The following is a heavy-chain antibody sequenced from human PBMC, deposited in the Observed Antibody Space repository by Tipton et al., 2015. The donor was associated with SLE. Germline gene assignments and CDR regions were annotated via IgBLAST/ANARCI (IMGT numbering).Heavy chain of an antibody. Sequence: TLSLTCTVSGGSISSGGYYWSWIRQPPGKGLEWIGYILDRGSTDYNPSLKSRVTISLDTSKNLFSLKLSSVTVADTAVYYCARGGVGGYDYFDPWGQGTLVAVSS. CDR3: ARGGVGGYDYFDP. CDR2: ILDRGST. D-gene: IGHD5-12*01. V-gene: IGHV4-31*03. CDR1: GGSISSGGYY. J-gene: IGHJ4*02.